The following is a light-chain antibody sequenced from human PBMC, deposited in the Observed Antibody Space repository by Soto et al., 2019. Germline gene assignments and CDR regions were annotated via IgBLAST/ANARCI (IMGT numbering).Light chain of an antibody. CDR1: QTVNSN. V-gene: IGKV3-15*01. CDR2: GAS. J-gene: IGKJ2*01. CDR3: QQYESWPPLFT. Sequence: EIVLTQSPATLSVSPGERATLSCRASQTVNSNLAWYQQKPGQAPRLLIYGASTRATGIPARFSGSGSGTEFTLTISNLQSEDSAVYYCQQYESWPPLFTFGQGTKVDIK.